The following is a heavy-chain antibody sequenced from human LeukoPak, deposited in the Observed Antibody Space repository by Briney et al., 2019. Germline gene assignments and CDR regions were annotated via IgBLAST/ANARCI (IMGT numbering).Heavy chain of an antibody. CDR1: GFTFSSYG. J-gene: IGHJ4*02. CDR2: IRNDGSII. V-gene: IGHV3-30*02. Sequence: GGSLRLSCAASGFTFSSYGMHWIRQAPGKGLEWVAFIRNDGSIIYNADSVKGRFTTSRDNSKNTLYLQMNSLRAEDTAVYYCAKDTPLCYFDYWGQGTLVTVSS. CDR3: AKDTPLCYFDY. D-gene: IGHD3-16*01.